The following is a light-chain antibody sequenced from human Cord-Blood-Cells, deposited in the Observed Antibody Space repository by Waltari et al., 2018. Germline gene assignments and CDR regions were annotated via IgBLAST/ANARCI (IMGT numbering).Light chain of an antibody. J-gene: IGLJ1*01. V-gene: IGLV2-14*01. CDR1: SSDVGGYNY. Sequence: LTQPASVSGSPGQSITISCTGTSSDVGGYNYVSWYQQHPGKAPKLMIYDVSKRPSGVSNRFSGSKSGNTASLTISGLQAEDEADYYCSSHTSSSTFEYVFGTGTKVTVL. CDR2: DVS. CDR3: SSHTSSSTFEYV.